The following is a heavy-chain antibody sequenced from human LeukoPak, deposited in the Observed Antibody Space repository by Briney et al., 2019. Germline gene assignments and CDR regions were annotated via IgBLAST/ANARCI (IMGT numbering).Heavy chain of an antibody. J-gene: IGHJ6*03. CDR1: GYTFTSYD. CDR2: MNPNSGNT. Sequence: ASVKVSCKASGYTFTSYDINWVRQATGQGLEWMGWMNPNSGNTGYAQKFQGRVTITRNTSTSTAYMELSSLRSEDTAVYYCAQGSGVVDTAFKAPVYYYYYMDVWGKGTTVTVSS. V-gene: IGHV1-8*03. CDR3: AQGSGVVDTAFKAPVYYYYYMDV. D-gene: IGHD5-18*01.